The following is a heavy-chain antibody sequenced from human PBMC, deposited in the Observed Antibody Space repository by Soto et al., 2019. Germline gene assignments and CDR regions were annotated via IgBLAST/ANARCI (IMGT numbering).Heavy chain of an antibody. CDR1: GFTFSSYA. CDR3: AKSRVFIGAIVTLLDS. Sequence: EVPLLESGGGLVQPGGSLTLSCATSGFTFSSYAMVWVRQAAEKGLEWDASISNNGDTAYYEDSVKGRFTNARGNSENTQYLQMNGLRADDTALYFCAKSRVFIGAIVTLLDSWGQGTQVTVSS. V-gene: IGHV3-23*01. CDR2: ISNNGDTA. J-gene: IGHJ4*02. D-gene: IGHD3-16*02.